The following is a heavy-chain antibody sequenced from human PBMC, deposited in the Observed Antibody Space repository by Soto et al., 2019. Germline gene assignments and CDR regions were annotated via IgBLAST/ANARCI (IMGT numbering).Heavy chain of an antibody. CDR1: GGSISSGGYY. Sequence: SETLSLTCTVSGGSISSGGYYWSWIRQHPGKGLEWIGYIYYSGSTYYNPSLKSRVTISVDTSENQFSLKLGSVTAADTAVYYCARRRDYVDNWFDPWGQGTLVTVSS. CDR2: IYYSGST. V-gene: IGHV4-31*03. J-gene: IGHJ5*02. CDR3: ARRRDYVDNWFDP. D-gene: IGHD4-17*01.